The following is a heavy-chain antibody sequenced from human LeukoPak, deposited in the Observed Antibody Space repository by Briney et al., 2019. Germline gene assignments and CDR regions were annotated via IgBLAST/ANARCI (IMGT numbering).Heavy chain of an antibody. D-gene: IGHD3-16*01. CDR2: ISYDGSNK. V-gene: IGHV3-30*03. J-gene: IGHJ4*02. CDR1: GFTVSSNY. CDR3: ARGIITALPSTFDY. Sequence: GRSLRLSCAASGFTVSSNYMSWVRQAPGKGLEWVAVISYDGSNKYYADSVKGRFTISRDNSKNTLYLQMNSLRAEDTAVYYCARGIITALPSTFDYWGQGTLVTVSS.